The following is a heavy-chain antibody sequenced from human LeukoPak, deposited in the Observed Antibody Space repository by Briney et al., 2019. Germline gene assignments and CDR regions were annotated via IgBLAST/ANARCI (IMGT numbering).Heavy chain of an antibody. CDR3: ARDSRPSYDSSGYYYPGDY. CDR2: INPSGGST. D-gene: IGHD3-22*01. CDR1: GYTFTGYY. V-gene: IGHV1-46*01. J-gene: IGHJ4*02. Sequence: ASVKVSCKASGYTFTGYYMHWVRQAPGQGLEWMAIINPSGGSTSYAQKFQGRVTMTRDTSTSTVYMELRSLRFEDTAVYYCARDSRPSYDSSGYYYPGDYWGQGTLVTVSS.